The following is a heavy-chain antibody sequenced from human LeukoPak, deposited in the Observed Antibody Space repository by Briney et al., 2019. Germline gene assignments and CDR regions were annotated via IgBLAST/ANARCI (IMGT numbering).Heavy chain of an antibody. J-gene: IGHJ4*02. CDR3: AKDPYFYAAVGGTVRYFDY. CDR1: GFTFSSYG. V-gene: IGHV3-30*18. CDR2: ISYDGSNK. Sequence: PGRPLRLSCAASGFTFSSYGMHWVRQAPGKGLEWVAVISYDGSNKYYADSVKGRFTISRDNSKNTLYLQMNSLRAEDTAVYYCAKDPYFYAAVGGTVRYFDYWGQGTLVTVSS. D-gene: IGHD6-19*01.